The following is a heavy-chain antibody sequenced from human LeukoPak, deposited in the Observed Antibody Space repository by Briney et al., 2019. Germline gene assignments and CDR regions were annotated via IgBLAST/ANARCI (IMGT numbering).Heavy chain of an antibody. CDR2: IYYSGST. J-gene: IGHJ4*02. Sequence: SETLSLTCTVSGYSISSGYYWGWIRQPPGKGLELIGSIYYSGSTYYNPSLKSRVTISVDTSKNQFSLKLSSVTAADTAVYYCATPPYYYDSSGYSATPFDYWGQGTLVTVSS. D-gene: IGHD3-22*01. CDR1: GYSISSGYY. CDR3: ATPPYYYDSSGYSATPFDY. V-gene: IGHV4-38-2*02.